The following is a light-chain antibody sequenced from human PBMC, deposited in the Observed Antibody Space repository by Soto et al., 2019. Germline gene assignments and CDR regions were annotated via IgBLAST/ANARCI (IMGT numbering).Light chain of an antibody. CDR3: QQYSTLPHT. CDR2: GIS. J-gene: IGKJ2*01. CDR1: QTVTNSF. V-gene: IGKV3-20*01. Sequence: EFVLTQSPGTLSLSPGERATLSCRASQTVTNSFFAWYQQKPGQAPRLLIYGISSRATGIPDRFSGSGSGTDFTLTISRLEPEDFVVYYCQQYSTLPHTFGQGTKVDIK.